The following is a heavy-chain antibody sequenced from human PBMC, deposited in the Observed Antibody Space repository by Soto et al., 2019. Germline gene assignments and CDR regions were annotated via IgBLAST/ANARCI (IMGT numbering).Heavy chain of an antibody. CDR2: TYYSGST. D-gene: IGHD5-18*01. Sequence: SETLSLTCTVSGGSISSYYWSWIRQPPGKGLEWIGYTYYSGSTNYNPSLKSRVTISVDTSKNQFSLKLSSVTAADTAVYYCARDLTAMGEYYFDYWGQGTLVTVSS. CDR1: GGSISSYY. J-gene: IGHJ4*02. V-gene: IGHV4-59*01. CDR3: ARDLTAMGEYYFDY.